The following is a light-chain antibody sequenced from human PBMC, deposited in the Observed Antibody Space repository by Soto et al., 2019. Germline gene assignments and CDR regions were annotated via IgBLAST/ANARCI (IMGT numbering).Light chain of an antibody. Sequence: EIVLTQSPATLSLSPGERATLSCRASQSVSSDLARYHKKPGQDPRTLIYGVSSRATGIPDRFSGSGSGTDFTLTISRLETEDFAVYYCQQYDSSTRTFGQGTKLDIK. CDR3: QQYDSSTRT. J-gene: IGKJ1*01. V-gene: IGKV3-20*01. CDR1: QSVSSD. CDR2: GVS.